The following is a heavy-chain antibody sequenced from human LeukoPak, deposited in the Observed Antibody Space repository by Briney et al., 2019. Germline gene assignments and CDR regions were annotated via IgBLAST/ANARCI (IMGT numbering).Heavy chain of an antibody. V-gene: IGHV1-69*06. CDR3: ARGSNFRYGYYY. CDR1: GGTFSSYA. J-gene: IGHJ4*02. D-gene: IGHD5-18*01. CDR2: IIPIFGTA. Sequence: GASVKVSCKASGGTFSSYAISWVRQAPGQGLEWMGGIIPIFGTANYAQKFQGRVTITADKSTSTAYMELSSLRSEDTAVYYCARGSNFRYGYYYWGQGTLVTVSS.